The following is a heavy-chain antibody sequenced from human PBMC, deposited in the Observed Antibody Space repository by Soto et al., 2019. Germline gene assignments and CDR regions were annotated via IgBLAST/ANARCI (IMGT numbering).Heavy chain of an antibody. CDR1: GYPVTAYY. D-gene: IGHD3-3*01. CDR2: INPATGAA. CDR3: ARGGGVGVAGSAAFDM. Sequence: QLHLVQSGAVVKKPGASVTVSCSASGYPVTAYYMHWVRQAPGRGLEWMGGINPATGAAKYTQTFRGRVTLTRDTSTSTVYRELSGLPSEDTAGFYWARGGGVGVAGSAAFDMWGQGTLVTVSS. J-gene: IGHJ3*02. V-gene: IGHV1-2*02.